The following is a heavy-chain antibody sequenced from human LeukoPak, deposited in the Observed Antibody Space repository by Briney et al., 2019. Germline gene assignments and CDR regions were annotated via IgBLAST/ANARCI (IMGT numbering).Heavy chain of an antibody. CDR2: INSDGSST. V-gene: IGHV3-74*01. CDR3: AKGGTTVVDY. J-gene: IGHJ4*02. CDR1: GLTISSYW. Sequence: PGGSLRLSCAASGLTISSYWMHWVRQAPGKGLVWVSRINSDGSSTTYADSVKGRFTIPRDNAKNTLYLQMNSLRAEDTAVYYCAKGGTTVVDYGGQGPLVTVSS. D-gene: IGHD4-23*01.